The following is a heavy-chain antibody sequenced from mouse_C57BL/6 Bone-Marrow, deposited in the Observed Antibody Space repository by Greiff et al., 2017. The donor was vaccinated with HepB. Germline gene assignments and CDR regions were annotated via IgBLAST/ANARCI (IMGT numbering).Heavy chain of an antibody. D-gene: IGHD1-1*02. CDR2: INPSTGGT. Sequence: EVQLKQSGPELVKPGASVKISCKASGYSFTGYYMNWVKQSPEKSLEWIGEINPSTGGTTYNQKFKAKATLTVDKSSSTAYMQLKSLTSEDSAVYYCALWSFAYWGQGTRVTVSA. CDR1: GYSFTGYY. J-gene: IGHJ3*01. CDR3: ALWSFAY. V-gene: IGHV1-42*01.